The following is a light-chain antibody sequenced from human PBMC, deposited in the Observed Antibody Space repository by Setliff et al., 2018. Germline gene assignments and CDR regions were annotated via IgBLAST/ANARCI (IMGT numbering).Light chain of an antibody. J-gene: IGLJ1*01. CDR3: MSYTTIRTYV. CDR2: EVS. V-gene: IGLV2-14*01. Sequence: QSALTQPASVSGSPGQSITISRAGTSSDVGAYSHVSWYQQYPGKAPKLMISEVSNRPSGVSYRFSGSKSGNTASLTISGLQAEDEADYYCMSYTTIRTYVFGTGTKVTVL. CDR1: SSDVGAYSH.